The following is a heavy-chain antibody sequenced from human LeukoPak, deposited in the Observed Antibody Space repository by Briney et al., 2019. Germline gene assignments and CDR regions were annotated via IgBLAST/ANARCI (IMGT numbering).Heavy chain of an antibody. V-gene: IGHV4-34*01. D-gene: IGHD2-15*01. J-gene: IGHJ4*02. CDR3: ARVYGDYSTVAF. Sequence: SETLSLTCAVYGGSFSGYYWSWIRQPPGKGLEWIGEINHSGSTNYNPSLKSRVTISVDTSKNQFSLKLSSVTAADTAVYYCARVYGDYSTVAFWGQGTLVTVSS. CDR1: GGSFSGYY. CDR2: INHSGST.